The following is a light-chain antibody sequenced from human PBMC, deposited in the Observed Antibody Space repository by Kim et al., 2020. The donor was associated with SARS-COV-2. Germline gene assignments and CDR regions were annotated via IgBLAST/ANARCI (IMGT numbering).Light chain of an antibody. J-gene: IGKJ4*01. V-gene: IGKV3D-15*01. CDR2: DAS. CDR3: QQYNNWPLT. CDR1: QSVSSK. Sequence: VSPGERATLSCRASQSVSSKLAWYQQKPGQAPRLLIYDASTRATGIPSRFSGSGSGTEFTLTISSLQSEDCAVYYCQQYNNWPLTFGGGTKVDIK.